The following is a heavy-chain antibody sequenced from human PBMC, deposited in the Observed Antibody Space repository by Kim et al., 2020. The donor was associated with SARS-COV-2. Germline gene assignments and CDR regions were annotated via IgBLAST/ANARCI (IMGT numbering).Heavy chain of an antibody. V-gene: IGHV3-9*01. CDR1: GFTFGDYA. CDR3: AKEEFDGGSYGFNYFDY. Sequence: GGSLRLSCAASGFTFGDYAMHWVRQAPGKGLEWVSGISWNSGSIGYADSVKGRFTISRDNAKNSLYLQMNSLRAEDTALYYCAKEEFDGGSYGFNYFDYWGQGTLVTVSS. D-gene: IGHD1-26*01. J-gene: IGHJ4*02. CDR2: ISWNSGSI.